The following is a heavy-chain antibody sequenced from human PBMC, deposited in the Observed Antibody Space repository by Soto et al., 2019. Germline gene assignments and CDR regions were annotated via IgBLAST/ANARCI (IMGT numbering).Heavy chain of an antibody. CDR2: IYPGDSDT. J-gene: IGHJ5*02. V-gene: IGHV5-51*01. Sequence: PGESLKISCTGSGYSFSTYWIAWVRQMPGKGLEWMGIIYPGDSDTRYSPSFQGQVTISADTSTKTAYLQWSSLKASDTAIYYCARLPQFLWFGALTSRARGRGLDPWGQGTLVTVSS. CDR1: GYSFSTYW. CDR3: ARLPQFLWFGALTSRARGRGLDP. D-gene: IGHD3-10*01.